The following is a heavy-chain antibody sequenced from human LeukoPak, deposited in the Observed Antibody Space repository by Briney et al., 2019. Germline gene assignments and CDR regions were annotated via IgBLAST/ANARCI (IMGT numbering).Heavy chain of an antibody. Sequence: PGGSLRLSCAASGFTFDDYGMSWVRQAPGKGLEWVSGINWNGGSTGYADSVKGRFTISRDNAKNSLYLQMNSLRAEDTALYYCARGTLKAAATDFDYWGQGSLVTVSS. CDR1: GFTFDDYG. J-gene: IGHJ4*02. CDR2: INWNGGST. D-gene: IGHD6-13*01. V-gene: IGHV3-20*04. CDR3: ARGTLKAAATDFDY.